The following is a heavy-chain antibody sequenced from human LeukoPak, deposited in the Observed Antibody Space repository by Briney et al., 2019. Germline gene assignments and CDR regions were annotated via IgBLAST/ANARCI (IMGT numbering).Heavy chain of an antibody. CDR3: ARSAGSTSITYFDY. V-gene: IGHV1-69*05. Sequence: SVKVSCKASGGTFSSYAISWVRQAPGQGLEWMGGIIPTFGTANYAQKFQGRVTITTDESTSTAYMELSSLSSEDTAVYYCARSAGSTSITYFDYWGQGTLVTVSS. J-gene: IGHJ4*02. D-gene: IGHD2-2*01. CDR1: GGTFSSYA. CDR2: IIPTFGTA.